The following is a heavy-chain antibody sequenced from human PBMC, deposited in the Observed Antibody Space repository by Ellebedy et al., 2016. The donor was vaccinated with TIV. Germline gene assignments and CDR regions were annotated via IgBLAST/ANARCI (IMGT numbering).Heavy chain of an antibody. CDR3: ARGVLSGY. Sequence: PGGSLRLSCAASGFTFSSYVMHWVRQAPGKGLEWVAVISYDGSNKYYADSVKGRFTISRDNSKNTLYLQMNSLRAEDTAVYYCARGVLSGYWGQGTLVTVSS. D-gene: IGHD2/OR15-2a*01. V-gene: IGHV3-30-3*01. CDR1: GFTFSSYV. CDR2: ISYDGSNK. J-gene: IGHJ4*02.